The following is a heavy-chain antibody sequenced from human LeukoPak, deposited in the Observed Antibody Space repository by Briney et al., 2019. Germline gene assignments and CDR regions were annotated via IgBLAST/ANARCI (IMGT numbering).Heavy chain of an antibody. D-gene: IGHD6-13*01. CDR1: GGTFSSYA. J-gene: IGHJ4*02. Sequence: SVKVSCKASGGTFSSYAISWVRQAPGQGLEWMGRIVPILGIANYEQKLQGRVTITANKSTSTAYMELSSLRSEDTAVYYCARVRIAAFDYWGQGTLVTVSS. CDR3: ARVRIAAFDY. V-gene: IGHV1-69*04. CDR2: IVPILGIA.